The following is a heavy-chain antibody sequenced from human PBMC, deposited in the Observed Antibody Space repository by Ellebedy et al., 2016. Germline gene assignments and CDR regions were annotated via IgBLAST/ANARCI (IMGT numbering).Heavy chain of an antibody. J-gene: IGHJ6*02. CDR1: GYAFTNYG. D-gene: IGHD3-10*01. CDR2: ISAYNGNT. CDR3: ARGHYGMDV. V-gene: IGHV1-18*01. Sequence: ASVKVSXXASGYAFTNYGLSWVRQAPGQGLEWMGWISAYNGNTNYAQNLQGRVTMTTDTSTSTAYMELRSLRSDDTAVYYCARGHYGMDVWGQGTTVTVSS.